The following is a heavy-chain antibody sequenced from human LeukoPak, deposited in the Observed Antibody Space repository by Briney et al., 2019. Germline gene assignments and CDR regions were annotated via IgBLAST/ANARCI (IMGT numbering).Heavy chain of an antibody. Sequence: PGGSLRLSCAASGFTFSSYWMSWVRQAPGKGLEWVANIKQDGSEKYYVDSVKGRFTISRDNAKNSLYLQMNSLRAEDTAVYYCARDMEGMATLVGYNWFDPWGQGTLVTVSS. J-gene: IGHJ5*02. CDR3: ARDMEGMATLVGYNWFDP. D-gene: IGHD5-24*01. V-gene: IGHV3-7*01. CDR1: GFTFSSYW. CDR2: IKQDGSEK.